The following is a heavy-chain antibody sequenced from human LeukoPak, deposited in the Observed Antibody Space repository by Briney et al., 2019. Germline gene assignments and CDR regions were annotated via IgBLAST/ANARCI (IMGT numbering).Heavy chain of an antibody. V-gene: IGHV1-2*04. Sequence: ASVKVSCKASGYTFTGYYMHWVRQAPGQGLEWMGWINPNSGGTNYAQKFQGWVTMTRDTSITTAYMELRRLRSDDTAVYYCARDSATVTAPYFDYWGQGTLVTVSS. J-gene: IGHJ4*02. CDR1: GYTFTGYY. D-gene: IGHD4-17*01. CDR2: INPNSGGT. CDR3: ARDSATVTAPYFDY.